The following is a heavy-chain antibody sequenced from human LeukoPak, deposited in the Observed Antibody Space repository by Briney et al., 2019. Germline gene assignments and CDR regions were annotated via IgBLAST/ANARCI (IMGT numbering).Heavy chain of an antibody. V-gene: IGHV4-39*07. CDR2: IYYSGST. Sequence: SETLSLTCTVSGGSISSSSYYWGWIRQPPGKGLEWIGSIYYSGSTYYNPSLKSRVTISVDTSKNQFSLKLSSVTAADTAVYYCARSLDYYDSRGYPFDYWGQGTLVTVSS. J-gene: IGHJ4*02. CDR1: GGSISSSSYY. CDR3: ARSLDYYDSRGYPFDY. D-gene: IGHD3-22*01.